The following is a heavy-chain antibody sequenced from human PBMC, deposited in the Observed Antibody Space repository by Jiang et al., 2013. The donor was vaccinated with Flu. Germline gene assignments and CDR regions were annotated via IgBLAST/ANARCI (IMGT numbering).Heavy chain of an antibody. CDR2: IYYSGST. CDR1: SVSSGSYY. D-gene: IGHD6-19*01. CDR3: ARGKFSSGWYPSWFDP. Sequence: SVSSGSYYWSWIRQPPGKGLEWIGYIYYSGSTNYNPSLKSRVTISVDTSKNQFSLKLSSVTAADTAVYYCARGKFSSGWYPSWFDPWGQGTLVTVSS. J-gene: IGHJ5*02. V-gene: IGHV4-61*01.